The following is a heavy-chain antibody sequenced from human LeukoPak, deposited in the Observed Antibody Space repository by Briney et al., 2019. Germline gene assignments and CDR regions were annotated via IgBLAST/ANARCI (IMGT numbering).Heavy chain of an antibody. D-gene: IGHD3-9*01. J-gene: IGHJ4*02. CDR3: AKHWFYDILTGYSPHFDY. CDR1: GFTVSDAY. Sequence: GGSLRLSCAASGFTVSDAYMSWVRQAPGKGLEWVSVIYSGGNTYYADSVKGRFTISRDNSKNTLYLQINSLRAEDTAVYSCAKHWFYDILTGYSPHFDYWGQGTLVTVSS. V-gene: IGHV3-53*01. CDR2: IYSGGNT.